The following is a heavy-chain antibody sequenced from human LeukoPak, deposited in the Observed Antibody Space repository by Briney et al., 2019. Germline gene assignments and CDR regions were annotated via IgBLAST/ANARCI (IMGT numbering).Heavy chain of an antibody. CDR3: ATDFWLYNSHAT. J-gene: IGHJ4*02. V-gene: IGHV3-30*02. D-gene: IGHD5-24*01. CDR1: GLTYG. CDR2: VQNNGNDK. Sequence: PGGSLRLSCATSGLTYGIHWVRQAPSKGLEWVSFVQNNGNDKYYADSVKGRFSVSRDSSKSTVYLQMNSLRVEDTAVYYCATDFWLYNSHATWGQGTLVTVSS.